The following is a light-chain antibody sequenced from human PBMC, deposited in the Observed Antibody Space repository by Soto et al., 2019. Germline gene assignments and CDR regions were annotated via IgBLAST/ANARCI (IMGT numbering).Light chain of an antibody. Sequence: QSALTQPASVSGSPGQSITISCTGTSSDVGGYNYVSWYQQHSGKAPKLMIYDVSNRPSGVSNRFSGSKSGNTASLTISGLQAEDEADYYCSSYTSSSLHVFGTGTKLTVL. CDR2: DVS. V-gene: IGLV2-14*03. CDR3: SSYTSSSLHV. J-gene: IGLJ1*01. CDR1: SSDVGGYNY.